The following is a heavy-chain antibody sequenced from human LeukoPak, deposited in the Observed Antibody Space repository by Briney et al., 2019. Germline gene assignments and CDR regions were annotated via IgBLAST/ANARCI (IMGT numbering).Heavy chain of an antibody. CDR1: GFTFSSYA. CDR3: ANARLYDFWSGLDY. D-gene: IGHD3-3*01. Sequence: PGGSLRLSCAASGFTFSSYAMSWVRQAPGKGLEWVSAISGSGGSTYYADSVKGRFTISRDNSKNTLCLQMNSLRAEDTAVYYCANARLYDFWSGLDYWGQGTLVTVSS. V-gene: IGHV3-23*01. CDR2: ISGSGGST. J-gene: IGHJ4*02.